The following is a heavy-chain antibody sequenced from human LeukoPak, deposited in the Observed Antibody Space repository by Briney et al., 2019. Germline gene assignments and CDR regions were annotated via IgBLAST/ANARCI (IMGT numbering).Heavy chain of an antibody. CDR1: GDSISTYY. D-gene: IGHD3-10*01. CDR2: IYYRVTS. Sequence: SETLSLTCTVSGDSISTYYWSWIRQPPGKGVEWIGYIYYRVTSDYNPSLKSRVTMSVDMSTRQISLKLSSVTAADTAVYYCARAVGGDGSGSLWGPGTLVTVSS. V-gene: IGHV4-59*01. J-gene: IGHJ4*02. CDR3: ARAVGGDGSGSL.